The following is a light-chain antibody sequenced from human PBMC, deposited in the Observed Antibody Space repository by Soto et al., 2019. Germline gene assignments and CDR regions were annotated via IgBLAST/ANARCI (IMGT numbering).Light chain of an antibody. CDR1: SSDVGSYNL. V-gene: IGLV2-23*01. CDR2: EGS. J-gene: IGLJ1*01. CDR3: CSYAGSSTSV. Sequence: ALTQPASVSGSPGQSITISCTGTSSDVGSYNLVSWYQQHPGKAPKLMIYEGSKRPSGVSNRFSGSKSGNTASLTISGLQAEDEADYYCCSYAGSSTSVFGTGTKVTVL.